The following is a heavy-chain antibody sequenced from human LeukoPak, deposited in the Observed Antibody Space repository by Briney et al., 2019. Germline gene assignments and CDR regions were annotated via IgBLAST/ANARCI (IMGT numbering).Heavy chain of an antibody. CDR3: AKGDYYDSSGPWPFY. J-gene: IGHJ4*02. CDR2: IRYDGSNK. Sequence: PGGSLRLSCAASGFTFSSYGMHWVRQAPGKGLEWVAFIRYDGSNKYYADSVKGRFTISRDNSKNTLYLQMNSLRAEDTAVYYCAKGDYYDSSGPWPFYWGRGTLVTVSS. V-gene: IGHV3-30*02. D-gene: IGHD3-22*01. CDR1: GFTFSSYG.